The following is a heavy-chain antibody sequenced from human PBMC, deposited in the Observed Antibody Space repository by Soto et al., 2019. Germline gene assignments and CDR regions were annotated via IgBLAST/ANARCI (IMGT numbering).Heavy chain of an antibody. Sequence: QVQLVQSGAEVKKPGSSVKVSCKASGGTFSSYAISWVRQAPGQGLEWMGGIIPIFGTANYAQKFQGRVTITADESTSTAYMELSSLRSEDTAVYYCARDTRGELRLYDAFDIWGQGTMVTVSS. CDR1: GGTFSSYA. CDR3: ARDTRGELRLYDAFDI. V-gene: IGHV1-69*12. J-gene: IGHJ3*02. D-gene: IGHD3-16*01. CDR2: IIPIFGTA.